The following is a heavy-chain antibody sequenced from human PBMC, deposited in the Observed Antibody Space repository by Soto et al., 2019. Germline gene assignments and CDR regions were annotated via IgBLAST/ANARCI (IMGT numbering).Heavy chain of an antibody. Sequence: QVQLQESGPGLVKPSETLSLTCTVSGGSVSSGSYYWSWIRQPPGKGLEWIGYIYYSGSTNYNPSLKSRVTISVDTSKNQFSLKLSSVTAADTAVYYCARDVLEFDYYYGMDVWGQGTTVTVSS. V-gene: IGHV4-61*01. CDR2: IYYSGST. D-gene: IGHD3-10*01. J-gene: IGHJ6*02. CDR3: ARDVLEFDYYYGMDV. CDR1: GGSVSSGSYY.